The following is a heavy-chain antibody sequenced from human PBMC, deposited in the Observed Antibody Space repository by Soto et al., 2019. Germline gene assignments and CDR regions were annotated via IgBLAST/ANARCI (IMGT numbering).Heavy chain of an antibody. CDR3: ARAGGYSRTTPNPSEYDIDV. J-gene: IGHJ6*02. CDR1: GFTFNSYS. CDR2: ISSFRNYM. V-gene: IGHV3-21*01. D-gene: IGHD6-13*01. Sequence: EVQLVESGRGLAKPGGSLRLSCAVSGFTFNSYSMNWVRQAPGKGLEWVSSISSFRNYMYYTDSVKGRFTISRDNARNSLYLQMNRLRAEDTAVYYCARAGGYSRTTPNPSEYDIDVWGQGTTVTVSS.